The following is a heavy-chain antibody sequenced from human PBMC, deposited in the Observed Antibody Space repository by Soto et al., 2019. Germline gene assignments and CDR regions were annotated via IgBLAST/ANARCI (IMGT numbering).Heavy chain of an antibody. J-gene: IGHJ4*02. CDR2: ISYDGNSQ. CDR1: GFTLSSYS. Sequence: QVQLVESGGGVVQPGTSLRLSCVASGFTLSSYSIHWVRQAPGKGLDWVAVISYDGNSQFYGDSVKGRFIVSRDNSRNTLYLQLNTLQAEDTAVYYCAKVSRPSRVSTPDFDYWGQGTLVTVSS. D-gene: IGHD3-10*01. CDR3: AKVSRPSRVSTPDFDY. V-gene: IGHV3-30-3*01.